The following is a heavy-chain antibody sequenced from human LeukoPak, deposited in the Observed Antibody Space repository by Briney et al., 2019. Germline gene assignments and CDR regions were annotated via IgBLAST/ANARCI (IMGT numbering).Heavy chain of an antibody. V-gene: IGHV3-30*02. J-gene: IGHJ5*02. CDR3: AKEAVVVPVAPSDWFGP. D-gene: IGHD2-2*01. CDR2: IRYDGSNK. Sequence: GGSLRLSCAASGFTFSSYGMHWVRQAPGKGLEWVAFIRYDGSNKYYADSVKGRFTISRDNSKNTLYLQMNSLRAEDTAVYYCAKEAVVVPVAPSDWFGPWGQGTLVTVSS. CDR1: GFTFSSYG.